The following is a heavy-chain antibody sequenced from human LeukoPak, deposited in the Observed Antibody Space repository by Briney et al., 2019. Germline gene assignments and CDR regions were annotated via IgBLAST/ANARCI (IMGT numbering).Heavy chain of an antibody. CDR3: ANGAAFDY. V-gene: IGHV3-30*02. Sequence: GGSLRLSCAASGFTFSSYGMHWVRQAPGKGLEWVAFIRYDGSNKYYADSVKGRFTISRDNSKNTPYLQMNSLRAEDTAVYYYANGAAFDYWGQGTLVTVSS. CDR2: IRYDGSNK. D-gene: IGHD2-15*01. J-gene: IGHJ4*02. CDR1: GFTFSSYG.